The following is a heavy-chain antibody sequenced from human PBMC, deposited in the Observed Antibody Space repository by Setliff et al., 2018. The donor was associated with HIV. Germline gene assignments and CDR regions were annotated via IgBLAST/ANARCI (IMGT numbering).Heavy chain of an antibody. V-gene: IGHV3-7*01. CDR1: GFTFNSYW. CDR2: IGGDGREK. J-gene: IGHJ4*02. Sequence: GGSLRLSCAASGFTFNSYWMSWVRQPPGKGLEWVAHIGGDGREKFYLDSVEGRFTISRDNARNSLYLQMNDLRAEDTAVYYCARGARGYSYGWGQGTLVTVSS. D-gene: IGHD5-18*01. CDR3: ARGARGYSYG.